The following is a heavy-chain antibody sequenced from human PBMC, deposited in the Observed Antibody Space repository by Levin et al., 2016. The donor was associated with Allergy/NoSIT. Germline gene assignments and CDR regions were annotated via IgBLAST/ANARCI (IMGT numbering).Heavy chain of an antibody. CDR3: ARELTVKGYGMDV. V-gene: IGHV1-2*02. CDR2: INPNSGGT. D-gene: IGHD3-22*01. J-gene: IGHJ6*02. Sequence: WVRQAPGQGLEWMGWINPNSGGTNYAQKFQGRVTMTRDTSISTAYMELSRLRSDDTAVYYCARELTVKGYGMDVWGQGTTVTVSS.